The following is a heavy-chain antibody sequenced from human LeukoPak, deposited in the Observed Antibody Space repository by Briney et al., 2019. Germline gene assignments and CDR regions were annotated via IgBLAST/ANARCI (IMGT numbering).Heavy chain of an antibody. CDR3: ARGGESRAMLHQ. V-gene: IGHV3-7*04. J-gene: IGHJ4*02. Sequence: PGGSLRLSCAASGFTFSSNWMNWVRQAPGNGLEWVANIRPDGSEKDCVDSVKGRFTISRDNAKNLLYLQMSGLRVEDTAPYYCARGGESRAMLHQWGQGTLVTVSS. D-gene: IGHD3-16*01. CDR1: GFTFSSNW. CDR2: IRPDGSEK.